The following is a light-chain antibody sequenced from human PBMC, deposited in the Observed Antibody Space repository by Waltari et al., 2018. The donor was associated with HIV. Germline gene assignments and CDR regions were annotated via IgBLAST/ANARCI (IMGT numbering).Light chain of an antibody. J-gene: IGKJ2*01. V-gene: IGKV4-1*01. Sequence: DIVMTQSQDSLAVSLGERATIHCQSSQTILYSSNNKNYLSWYQQRPGQPPKLLIYWASTRESGVPDRFSGSGSGTDFTLTISGLQAEDVALYYCQQYFNAPYTFGQGTKVEI. CDR1: QTILYSSNNKNY. CDR2: WAS. CDR3: QQYFNAPYT.